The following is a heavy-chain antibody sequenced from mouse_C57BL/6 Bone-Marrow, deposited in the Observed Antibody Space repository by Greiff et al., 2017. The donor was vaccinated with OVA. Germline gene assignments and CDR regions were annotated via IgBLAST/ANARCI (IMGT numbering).Heavy chain of an antibody. J-gene: IGHJ2*01. CDR3: ARERFITTVVALYYFDY. CDR2: IYPGSGST. V-gene: IGHV1-55*01. Sequence: QVQLQQPGAELVKPGASVKMSCKASGYTFTSYWITWVKQRPGQGLEWIGDIYPGSGSTNYNEKFKSKATLTVDTSSSTAYMQLSSLTSADSAVYYCARERFITTVVALYYFDYWGQGTTLTVSS. D-gene: IGHD1-1*01. CDR1: GYTFTSYW.